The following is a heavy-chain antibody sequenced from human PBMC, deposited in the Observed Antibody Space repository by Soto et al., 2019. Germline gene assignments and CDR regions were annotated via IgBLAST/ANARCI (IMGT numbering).Heavy chain of an antibody. V-gene: IGHV1-18*01. CDR2: ISAYNGNT. D-gene: IGHD2-2*01. Sequence: VASVKVSCKASGYTFTSYGISWVRQAPGQGLEWMGWISAYNGNTNYAQKLQGRVTMTTDTSTSTAYMELRSLRSDDTAVYYCASTYCSSTSCRHYGMDVWGQGTTVTVSS. J-gene: IGHJ6*02. CDR1: GYTFTSYG. CDR3: ASTYCSSTSCRHYGMDV.